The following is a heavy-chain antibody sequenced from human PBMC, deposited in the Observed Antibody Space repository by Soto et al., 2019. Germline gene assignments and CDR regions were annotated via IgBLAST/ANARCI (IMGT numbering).Heavy chain of an antibody. CDR1: GDSIIGIYH. J-gene: IGHJ6*02. V-gene: IGHV4-38-2*01. CDR2: IYHTGTT. D-gene: IGHD2-2*01. Sequence: SETLSLTCAVSGDSIIGIYHWAWIRQSPGRGLEWIASIYHTGTTYYTPSLESRVTISVDTSKNQFSLRLTSVTAADTAVYYCARAVYCTTANCWDDFHYYNIDVWGQGTAVTVS. CDR3: ARAVYCTTANCWDDFHYYNIDV.